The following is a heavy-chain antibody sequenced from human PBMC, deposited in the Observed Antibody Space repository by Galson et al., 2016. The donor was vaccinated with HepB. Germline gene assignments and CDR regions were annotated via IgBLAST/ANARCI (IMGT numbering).Heavy chain of an antibody. D-gene: IGHD2-15*01. V-gene: IGHV3-23*01. CDR2: ISGSGDST. Sequence: SLRLSCAASGFTFSSSAMSWVRQAPGKGLEWVSAISGSGDSTYYADSVKGRFTISRDNSKNTLYLQVNSLRAEDTAIYYCAKFTVNCMTSSCNYYYYYGMDVWGQGTTVTVSS. CDR1: GFTFSSSA. CDR3: AKFTVNCMTSSCNYYYYYGMDV. J-gene: IGHJ6*02.